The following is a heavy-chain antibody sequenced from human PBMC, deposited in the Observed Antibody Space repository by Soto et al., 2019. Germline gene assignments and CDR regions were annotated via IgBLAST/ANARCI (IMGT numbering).Heavy chain of an antibody. CDR1: NASISSGGYS. D-gene: IGHD2-21*01. CDR2: IYHSGST. CDR3: ARGPPLLW. Sequence: TLSQTCAVSNASISSGGYSWSWIRQPPGKGLECIGYIYHSGSTYYNPSLKSRVTISVDRSKNQFSLKLSSVTAADTAVYYCARGPPLLWWSQGSLVTVS. V-gene: IGHV4-30-2*01. J-gene: IGHJ4*02.